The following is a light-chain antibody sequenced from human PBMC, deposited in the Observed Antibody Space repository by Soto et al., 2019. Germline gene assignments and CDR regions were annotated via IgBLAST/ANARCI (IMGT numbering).Light chain of an antibody. V-gene: IGLV1-40*01. CDR1: SSNIGAGYD. Sequence: QSVLTQPPSVSGAPGQRVTISCTGSSSNIGAGYDVHWYQQLPGTAPKLLIYDNSNRPSGVPDRFSGSKSGTSASLAITGLQAEDEADYYCKSYDSSLSGYVVFGGGTSSPS. CDR3: KSYDSSLSGYVV. CDR2: DNS. J-gene: IGLJ2*01.